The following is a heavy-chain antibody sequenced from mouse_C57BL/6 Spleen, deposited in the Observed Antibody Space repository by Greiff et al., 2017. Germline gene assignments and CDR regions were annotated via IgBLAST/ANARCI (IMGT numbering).Heavy chain of an antibody. CDR3: ARGDSNYAFDY. J-gene: IGHJ2*01. Sequence: VQLQQPGPELVKPGASVKISCKASGYSFTSYYIHWVKQRPGQGLEWIGWIYPGSGNTKYNEKFKGKATLTADTSSSTAYMQLSSLTSEDSAVYYCARGDSNYAFDYWGQGTTLTVSS. CDR2: IYPGSGNT. V-gene: IGHV1-66*01. D-gene: IGHD2-5*01. CDR1: GYSFTSYY.